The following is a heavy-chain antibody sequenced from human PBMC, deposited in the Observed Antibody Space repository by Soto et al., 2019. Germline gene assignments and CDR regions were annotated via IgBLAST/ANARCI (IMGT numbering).Heavy chain of an antibody. V-gene: IGHV4-4*02. J-gene: IGHJ4*02. Sequence: QVQLQESGPGLVKPSGTLSLTCTVSGGSMSSSNWWNGVRPSPGKGLEWIGEAHQSGRTNYNPSLKSRVIISVNKSKNHFSLKLSSVTAADAAVYYCARSEATGLDYWGQGTLVTVSS. D-gene: IGHD1-26*01. CDR3: ARSEATGLDY. CDR1: GGSMSSSNW. CDR2: AHQSGRT.